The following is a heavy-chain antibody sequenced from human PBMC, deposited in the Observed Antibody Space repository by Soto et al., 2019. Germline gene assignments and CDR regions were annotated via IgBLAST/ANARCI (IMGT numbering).Heavy chain of an antibody. D-gene: IGHD4-17*01. CDR1: GFTFDDYA. CDR2: ISWNSGSI. V-gene: IGHV3-9*01. Sequence: EVRLVESGGGLVQPGRSLRLSCAASGFTFDDYAMHWVRQAPGKGLEWVSGISWNSGSIGYADSVKGRFTISRDNAKNSLYLQMNSLRAEDTALYYCAKGYGDYGNWYFDLWGRGTLVTVSS. CDR3: AKGYGDYGNWYFDL. J-gene: IGHJ2*01.